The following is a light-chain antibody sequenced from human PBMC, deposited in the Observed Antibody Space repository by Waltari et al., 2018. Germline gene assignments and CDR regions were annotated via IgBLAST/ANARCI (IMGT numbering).Light chain of an antibody. V-gene: IGKV1-39*01. Sequence: DIQMTQSPSSLSASVGDRVTMTCRASQSITNYLSWYQHKLGEAPNLLVYDASTLVSRVQSRFNGSGSGTEFTLTISSLQPEDLATYYCLQTYSTLMFSFGPGTKVDL. CDR3: LQTYSTLMFS. CDR1: QSITNY. CDR2: DAS. J-gene: IGKJ3*01.